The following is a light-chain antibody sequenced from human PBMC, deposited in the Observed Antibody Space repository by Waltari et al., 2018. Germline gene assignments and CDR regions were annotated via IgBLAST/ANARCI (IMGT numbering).Light chain of an antibody. CDR1: SLATFY. J-gene: IGLJ2*01. CDR2: GKN. CDR3: NSRDTSGKHVL. Sequence: SSELTQDPVVSVALGQTVTITCKGRSLATFYANWYQQRPGQAPVLVFYGKNSWPSGIPDRFSGSNSGNSASLTITGTQAEDEAAYYCNSRDTSGKHVLFGGGTKLTVL. V-gene: IGLV3-19*01.